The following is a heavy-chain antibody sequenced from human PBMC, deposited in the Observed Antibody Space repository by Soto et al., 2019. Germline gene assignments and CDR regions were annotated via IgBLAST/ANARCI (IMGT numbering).Heavy chain of an antibody. V-gene: IGHV1-69*13. Sequence: SVKVSCKASGGTFSSYAISWVRQAPGQGLEWMGGIIPIFGTANYAQKFQGRVTITADESTSTAYMELSSLRSEDTAVYYCARDKAPIYCSGGSCYHYYSSYYGMDVWGQGTTVTVSS. D-gene: IGHD2-15*01. CDR3: ARDKAPIYCSGGSCYHYYSSYYGMDV. J-gene: IGHJ6*02. CDR2: IIPIFGTA. CDR1: GGTFSSYA.